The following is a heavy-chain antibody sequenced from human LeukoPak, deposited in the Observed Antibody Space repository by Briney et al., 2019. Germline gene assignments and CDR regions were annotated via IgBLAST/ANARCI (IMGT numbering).Heavy chain of an antibody. CDR1: GGSFSGYY. Sequence: SETLSLTCAVCGGSFSGYYWSWIRQPPGKGLEWIGEINHSGSTNYNPSLKSRVTISVDTSKNQFSLKLSSVTAEDTAVYYCARGGLRYFDWRTTNPELFDYWGQGTLVTVSS. J-gene: IGHJ4*02. D-gene: IGHD3-9*01. CDR2: INHSGST. V-gene: IGHV4-34*01. CDR3: ARGGLRYFDWRTTNPELFDY.